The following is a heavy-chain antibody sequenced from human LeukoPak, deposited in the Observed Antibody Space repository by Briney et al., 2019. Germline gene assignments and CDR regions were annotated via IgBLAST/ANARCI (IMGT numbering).Heavy chain of an antibody. V-gene: IGHV4-31*03. Sequence: SETLSLTCTVSGGSISSSSYYWGWIRQPPGKGLEWIGYIYYSGSTYYNPSLKSRVTISVDTSKNQFSLKLSSVTAADTAVYYCARDRGPYSGYDSYYFDYWGQGTLVTVSS. J-gene: IGHJ4*02. CDR1: GGSISSSSYY. CDR3: ARDRGPYSGYDSYYFDY. CDR2: IYYSGST. D-gene: IGHD5-12*01.